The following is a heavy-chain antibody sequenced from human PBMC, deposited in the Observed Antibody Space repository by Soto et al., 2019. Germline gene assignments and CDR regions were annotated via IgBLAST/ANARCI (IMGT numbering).Heavy chain of an antibody. V-gene: IGHV1-46*03. CDR2: INPSGGST. J-gene: IGHJ4*02. D-gene: IGHD4-17*01. Sequence: QVQLLQSGAEVKKPGASVKVSCKASGYTFTSFYMHCVRQAPGQGLEWMGIINPSGGSTNYAQKFQGRGTMTRDTSTSTVYMELSSLRSEDTAVYYCTRDLESDYDFWGQGTLVTVSS. CDR1: GYTFTSFY. CDR3: TRDLESDYDF.